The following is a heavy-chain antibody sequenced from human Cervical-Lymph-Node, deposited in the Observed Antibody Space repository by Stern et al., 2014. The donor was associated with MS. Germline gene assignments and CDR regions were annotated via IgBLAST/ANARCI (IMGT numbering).Heavy chain of an antibody. CDR3: TQDSGWTAVS. Sequence: EVQLVGSGGGLVLPGGFLGLSCAVFGLRFTNYGVSWVRQALGTGTEWISGISDDSASYYADSEKGRFTISRDFSKNTLYLQMNGLRAEDTAMYYCTQDSGWTAVSWGQGTLGTISS. CDR2: ISDDSAS. J-gene: IGHJ4*02. CDR1: GLRFTNYG. D-gene: IGHD4-17*01. V-gene: IGHV3-23*04.